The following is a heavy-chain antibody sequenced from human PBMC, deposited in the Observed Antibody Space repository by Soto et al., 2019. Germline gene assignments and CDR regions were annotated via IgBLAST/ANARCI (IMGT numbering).Heavy chain of an antibody. D-gene: IGHD3-22*01. Sequence: SETLSLTCTVSGGSISSGDYYWSWIRQPPGKGLEWIGYIYYSGSTNYNPSLKSRVTISVDTSKNQFSLKLSSVTAADTAVYYCARGGTKRDSSGYQFDYWGQGTLVTVSS. CDR1: GGSISSGDYY. J-gene: IGHJ4*02. CDR2: IYYSGST. V-gene: IGHV4-30-4*01. CDR3: ARGGTKRDSSGYQFDY.